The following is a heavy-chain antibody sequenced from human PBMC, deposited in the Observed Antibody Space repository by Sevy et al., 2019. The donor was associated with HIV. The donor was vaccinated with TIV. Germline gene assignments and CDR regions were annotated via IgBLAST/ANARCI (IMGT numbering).Heavy chain of an antibody. J-gene: IGHJ4*02. CDR2: IYYSGST. CDR1: GDSISSSNFY. CDR3: ARLFDDSSGPPSDY. D-gene: IGHD3-22*01. Sequence: SETLSLTCTVSGDSISSSNFYWGWIRQPPGKGLEWIGRIYYSGSTYYNPSLKSRVTISVDTSKNQFSLKLRSVTAADTAVYYCARLFDDSSGPPSDYWGQGTLVTVSS. V-gene: IGHV4-39*01.